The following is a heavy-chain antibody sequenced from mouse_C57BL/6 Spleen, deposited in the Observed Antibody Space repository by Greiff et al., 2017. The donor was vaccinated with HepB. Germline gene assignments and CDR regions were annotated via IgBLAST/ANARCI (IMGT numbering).Heavy chain of an antibody. CDR1: GYSITSGYD. CDR2: ISYSGST. V-gene: IGHV3-1*01. J-gene: IGHJ1*03. CDR3: ASDYGGYFDV. D-gene: IGHD1-1*01. Sequence: VQLKESGPGMVKPSQSLSLTCTVTGYSITSGYDWHWIRHFPGNKLEWMGYISYSGSTNYNPYLKSRISITHDTSKNHFFLTLNSVTTEDTATYYCASDYGGYFDVWGTGTTVTVSS.